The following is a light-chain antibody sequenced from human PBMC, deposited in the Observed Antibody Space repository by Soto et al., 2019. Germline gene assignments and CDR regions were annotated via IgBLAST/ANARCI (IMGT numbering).Light chain of an antibody. CDR1: QTISSW. CDR3: QHYNSYSEA. V-gene: IGKV1-5*03. J-gene: IGKJ1*01. CDR2: KAS. Sequence: DIQRTQSPSTLSGAVGDRVTITSRASQTISSWLAWYQQKPGKAPKLLIYKASTLKSGVPSRFSGSGSGTEFTLTISSLQPDDFATYYCQHYNSYSEAFGQGTKVELK.